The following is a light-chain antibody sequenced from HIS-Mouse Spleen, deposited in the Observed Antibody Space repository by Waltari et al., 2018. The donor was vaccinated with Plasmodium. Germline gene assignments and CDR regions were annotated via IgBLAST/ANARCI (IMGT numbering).Light chain of an antibody. CDR3: GSYAGSYTYV. CDR2: DVS. Sequence: QSALTQPRSVSGSPGQSVTISCTGTSSDVGGYNYVSWYQQHPGKAPKLMIYDVSKRPSGVPDRFSGSKSGNTASLTISGLQAGDEAEYYCGSYAGSYTYVFGTGTKVTVL. V-gene: IGLV2-11*02. J-gene: IGLJ1*01. CDR1: SSDVGGYNY.